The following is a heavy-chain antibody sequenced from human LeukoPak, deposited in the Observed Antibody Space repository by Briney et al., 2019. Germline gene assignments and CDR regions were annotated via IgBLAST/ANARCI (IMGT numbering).Heavy chain of an antibody. J-gene: IGHJ4*02. Sequence: ASVKVSCKASGYTFTSYGISWVRQAPGQGLEWMGWISAYNGNTNYAQKLQGRVTMTTDTSTSTAYMELRSLRSGDTAVYYCARGASDTAMVPYYFDYWGQGTLVTVSS. CDR3: ARGASDTAMVPYYFDY. D-gene: IGHD5-18*01. CDR2: ISAYNGNT. V-gene: IGHV1-18*01. CDR1: GYTFTSYG.